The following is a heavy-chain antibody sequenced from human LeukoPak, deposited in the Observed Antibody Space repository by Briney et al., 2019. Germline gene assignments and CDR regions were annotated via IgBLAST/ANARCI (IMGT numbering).Heavy chain of an antibody. J-gene: IGHJ4*02. CDR3: ARNVGYCSCGSCYSDY. Sequence: PGGSLRLSCAASGFTFSSYSMNWVRQAPGKGLEWVSSISSSSSYIYYADSVKGRFTISRDNAKNSLYLQMNSLRAEDTAVYYCARNVGYCSCGSCYSDYWGQGTLVTVSS. CDR1: GFTFSSYS. CDR2: ISSSSSYI. V-gene: IGHV3-21*01. D-gene: IGHD2-15*01.